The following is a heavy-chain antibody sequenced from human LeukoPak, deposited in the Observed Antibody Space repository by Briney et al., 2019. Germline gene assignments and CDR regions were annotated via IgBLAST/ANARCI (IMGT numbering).Heavy chain of an antibody. CDR1: GGSFSGYY. D-gene: IGHD5-24*01. CDR2: INRSGST. CDR3: ARGEDGYNGD. V-gene: IGHV4-34*01. Sequence: PSETLSLTCAVYGGSFSGYYWSWIRQPPGKGLEWIGEINRSGSTNYNPSLKSRVTISVDTSKNQFSLKLSSVTAADTAVYYCARGEDGYNGDWGQGTLVTVSS. J-gene: IGHJ4*02.